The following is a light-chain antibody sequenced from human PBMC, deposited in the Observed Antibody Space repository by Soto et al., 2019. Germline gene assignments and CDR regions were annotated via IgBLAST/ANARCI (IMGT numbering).Light chain of an antibody. J-gene: IGLJ1*01. V-gene: IGLV2-8*01. Sequence: QSALTQPPSASGSPGQSVTISCTGTTIDVGAYQFVSWYQQHHPDNAPKLIIYAVTKRPSGVPDRFSGSKSGNTASLTVSGLQAEDEADYYFMSYTGSSHVFGTWTKVTVL. CDR2: AVT. CDR1: TIDVGAYQF. CDR3: MSYTGSSHV.